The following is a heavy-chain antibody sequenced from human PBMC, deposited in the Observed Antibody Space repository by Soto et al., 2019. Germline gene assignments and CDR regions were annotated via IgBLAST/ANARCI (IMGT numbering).Heavy chain of an antibody. V-gene: IGHV4-59*01. D-gene: IGHD2-2*01. CDR2: IYYSGST. Sequence: SETLSLTCTVSGGSISSYYWSWIRQPPGKGLEWIGYIYYSGSTNYNPSLKSRVTISVDTSKNQFSLKLSSVTAADTVVYYCARLGRMCSSTSCRSYFDYWGQGTLVTVSS. CDR3: ARLGRMCSSTSCRSYFDY. CDR1: GGSISSYY. J-gene: IGHJ4*02.